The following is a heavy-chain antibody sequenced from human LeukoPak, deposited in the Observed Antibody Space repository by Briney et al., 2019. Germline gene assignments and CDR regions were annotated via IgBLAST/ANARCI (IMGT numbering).Heavy chain of an antibody. V-gene: IGHV4-34*01. D-gene: IGHD1-26*01. CDR2: NHSGST. J-gene: IGHJ4*02. CDR3: ARGGYSGSYPTIYYFDY. Sequence: NHSGSTNYNPSLKSRVTISVDTSKNQFSLKLSSVTAADTAVYYCARGGYSGSYPTIYYFDYWGQGTLVTVSS.